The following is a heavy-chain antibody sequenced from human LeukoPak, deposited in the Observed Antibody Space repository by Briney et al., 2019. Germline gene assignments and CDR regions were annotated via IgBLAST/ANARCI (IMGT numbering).Heavy chain of an antibody. CDR1: GDSISSSSYY. J-gene: IGHJ5*02. D-gene: IGHD6-13*01. V-gene: IGHV4-39*07. Sequence: PSETLSLTCTVSGDSISSSSYYWGWIRQPPGKGLEWIGSIYYSGSTYYNPSLKSRVTISVDTSKNQFSLKLSSVTAADTAVYYCARDRFIAAAATRSLNWFDPWGQGTLVTVSS. CDR2: IYYSGST. CDR3: ARDRFIAAAATRSLNWFDP.